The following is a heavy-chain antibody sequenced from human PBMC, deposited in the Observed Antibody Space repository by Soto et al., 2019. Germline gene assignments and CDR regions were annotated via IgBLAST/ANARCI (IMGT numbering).Heavy chain of an antibody. CDR3: VRDGTTTLRDWFDP. V-gene: IGHV4-4*07. D-gene: IGHD1-1*01. Sequence: QVQLQESGPGLVKPSETLSLTCTVSGASISGYYWSWIRKSAGKGLEWIGRIYATGTTDYNPSLKSRVMMSGDTAKTQFSLRLRSVTAADTAVYYCVRDGTTTLRDWFDPWGQGISVTVSS. J-gene: IGHJ5*02. CDR2: IYATGTT. CDR1: GASISGYY.